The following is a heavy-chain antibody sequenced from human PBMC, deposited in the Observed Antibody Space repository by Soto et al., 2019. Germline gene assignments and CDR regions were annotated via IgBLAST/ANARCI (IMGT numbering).Heavy chain of an antibody. CDR3: ARHSSYHYYYGMDV. D-gene: IGHD1-26*01. Sequence: QLGGSLRLSCAASGFTVSSNYMSWVRQAPGKGLELVSFIYSDGRTYYADSVKGRFTISRDNSENTLYLQMNNLRAEDTAVYYCARHSSYHYYYGMDVWGQGTTVTVSS. CDR1: GFTVSSNY. V-gene: IGHV3-53*01. CDR2: IYSDGRT. J-gene: IGHJ6*02.